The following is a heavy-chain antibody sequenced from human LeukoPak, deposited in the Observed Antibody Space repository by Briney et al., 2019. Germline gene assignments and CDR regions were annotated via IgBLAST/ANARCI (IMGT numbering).Heavy chain of an antibody. D-gene: IGHD4-23*01. V-gene: IGHV4-34*01. CDR1: GRSFSGYY. CDR3: ARADYGGNPRGWTFDY. CDR2: INHSGST. Sequence: SETLSLTCAVYGRSFSGYYWSWIRQPPGKGLEWIGEINHSGSTNYNPSLKSRVTISVDTSKNQFSLKLSSVTAADTAVYYCARADYGGNPRGWTFDYWGQGTLVTVSS. J-gene: IGHJ4*02.